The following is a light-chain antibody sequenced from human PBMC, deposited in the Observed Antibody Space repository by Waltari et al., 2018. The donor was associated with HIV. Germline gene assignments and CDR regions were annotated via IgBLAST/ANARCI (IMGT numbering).Light chain of an antibody. CDR3: LLSYSGTRV. Sequence: QAVVTQEPSLTVSPGGTVTLTCGSSTGAVTSGHYPYWFQHKPGQAPRTLIYDTNPTHSWTPARSSGSRRGGKAALTLSGEQPEEEAEYYCLLSYSGTRVFGGGTKLTVL. J-gene: IGLJ3*02. CDR2: DTN. V-gene: IGLV7-46*01. CDR1: TGAVTSGHY.